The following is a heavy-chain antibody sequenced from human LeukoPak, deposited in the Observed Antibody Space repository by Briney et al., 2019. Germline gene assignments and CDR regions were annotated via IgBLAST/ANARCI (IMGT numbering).Heavy chain of an antibody. Sequence: SETLSLTCTVSGGSISSYYWSWIRQPAWKGLEWIGRIYTSGSTNYNPSLKSRVTMSVDTSKNQFSLKLSSVTAADTAVYYCARGSLAVAQPFAFDIWGQGTMVTVSS. J-gene: IGHJ3*02. V-gene: IGHV4-4*07. CDR1: GGSISSYY. CDR2: IYTSGST. CDR3: ARGSLAVAQPFAFDI. D-gene: IGHD6-19*01.